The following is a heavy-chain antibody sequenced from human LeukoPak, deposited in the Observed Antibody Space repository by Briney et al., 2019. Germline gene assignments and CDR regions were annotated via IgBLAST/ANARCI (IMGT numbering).Heavy chain of an antibody. D-gene: IGHD7-27*01. CDR3: ARDPNWGSGY. CDR1: GFTFGSYV. J-gene: IGHJ4*02. Sequence: QPGGSLRLSCAASGFTFGSYVMIWVRQAPGKGLEWVSIIGTSGGDIHYADSVKGRFSISRDNFKNTLSLQMNSLRVDDTAVYYCARDPNWGSGYWGQGTLVTVSS. CDR2: IGTSGGDI. V-gene: IGHV3-23*01.